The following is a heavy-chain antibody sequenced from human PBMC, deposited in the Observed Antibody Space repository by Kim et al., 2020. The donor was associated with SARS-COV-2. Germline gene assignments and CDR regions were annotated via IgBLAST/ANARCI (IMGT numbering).Heavy chain of an antibody. CDR3: AKDSSANMPTPDY. J-gene: IGHJ4*02. Sequence: YADSVKGRFTISRDNSKNTLYLQMNSLRAEDTAVYYCAKDSSANMPTPDYWGQGTLVTVSS. D-gene: IGHD2-2*01. V-gene: IGHV3-23*01.